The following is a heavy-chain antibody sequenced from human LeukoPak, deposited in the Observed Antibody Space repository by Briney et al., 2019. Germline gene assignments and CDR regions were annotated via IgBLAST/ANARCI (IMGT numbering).Heavy chain of an antibody. CDR3: ASRNDILTGYVFDF. V-gene: IGHV4-59*01. J-gene: IGHJ4*02. D-gene: IGHD3-9*01. CDR2: IYYSGST. Sequence: SETLSLTCTVSGGSISSYYWSWIRQPPGKGLEWIGYIYYSGSTNYNTSLKSRVTISVDTSKNQFSLKLSSVTAADTAVYYCASRNDILTGYVFDFWGQGTLVTVSS. CDR1: GGSISSYY.